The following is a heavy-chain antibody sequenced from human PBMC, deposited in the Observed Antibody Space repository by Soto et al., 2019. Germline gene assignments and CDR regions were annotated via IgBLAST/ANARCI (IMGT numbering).Heavy chain of an antibody. CDR1: GGSISSSSYY. Sequence: SETLSLTCTVSGGSISSSSYYWGWIRQPPGKGLEWIGSIYYSGSTYYNQSLKSRVTISVDTSKNQFSLKLSSVTAADPGVYFFSRHLIWGSYPWDYYYYLDVWGKGTPVP. D-gene: IGHD3-16*01. V-gene: IGHV4-39*01. J-gene: IGHJ6*03. CDR2: IYYSGST. CDR3: SRHLIWGSYPWDYYYYLDV.